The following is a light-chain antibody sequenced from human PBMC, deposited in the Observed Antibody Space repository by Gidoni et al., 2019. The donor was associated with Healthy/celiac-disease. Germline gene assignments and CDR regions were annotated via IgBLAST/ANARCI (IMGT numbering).Light chain of an antibody. CDR1: QSISSY. J-gene: IGKJ3*01. CDR2: AAA. Sequence: DLQMTESPSSLSASVGHRVTITCRASQSISSYLNWYQQKPGKAPKLLIYAAASLQSGVPSRFSGSGSGTDFTLTISSLQPEDFATYYCQQSYSTPRTFGPGTKVDIK. V-gene: IGKV1-39*01. CDR3: QQSYSTPRT.